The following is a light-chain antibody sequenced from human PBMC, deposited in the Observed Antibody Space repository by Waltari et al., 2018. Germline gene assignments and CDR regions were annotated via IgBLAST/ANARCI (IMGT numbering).Light chain of an antibody. J-gene: IGKJ2*01. Sequence: DIQMTQSPSSLSASVGDRVTITCRASQSISSYLNWYQQKPGKAPKLLIYAASSLQSGVPSRFSGSGSGTDSTLTISSLQPEDFATYYCQQSYSTRVTFGQGTKLEI. CDR2: AAS. V-gene: IGKV1-39*01. CDR1: QSISSY. CDR3: QQSYSTRVT.